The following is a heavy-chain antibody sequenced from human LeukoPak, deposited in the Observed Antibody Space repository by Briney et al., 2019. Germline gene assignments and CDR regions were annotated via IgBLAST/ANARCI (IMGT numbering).Heavy chain of an antibody. CDR2: INSDGSST. CDR1: GFTFSSYW. J-gene: IGHJ4*02. Sequence: GGSLRLSCAASGFTFSSYWIHWVRQAPGKGLVWVSRINSDGSSTSYADSVKGRFTISRDNAKNTLYLQMNSLRAEDTAVYYCARESSSWYETIDYWGQGTLVTVSS. V-gene: IGHV3-74*01. CDR3: ARESSSWYETIDY. D-gene: IGHD6-13*01.